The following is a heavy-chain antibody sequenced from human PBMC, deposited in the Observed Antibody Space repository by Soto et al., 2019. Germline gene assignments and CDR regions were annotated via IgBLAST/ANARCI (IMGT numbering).Heavy chain of an antibody. CDR3: AGQLRELLLLGWFDP. J-gene: IGHJ5*02. Sequence: SETLSLTCTVSGGSISSSSYYWGWIRQPPGKGLEWIGSIYYSGSTYYNPSLKSRVTISVDTSKNQFSLKLSSVTAADTAVYYCAGQLRELLLLGWFDPWGQGTLVTVSS. CDR2: IYYSGST. CDR1: GGSISSSSYY. V-gene: IGHV4-39*01. D-gene: IGHD2-15*01.